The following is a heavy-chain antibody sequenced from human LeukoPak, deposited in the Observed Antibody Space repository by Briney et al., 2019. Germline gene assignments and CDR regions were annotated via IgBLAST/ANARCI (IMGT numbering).Heavy chain of an antibody. CDR1: GFTFSSYW. J-gene: IGHJ6*03. V-gene: IGHV3-7*01. Sequence: GGSLRLSCAASGFTFSSYWMSWVRQAPGKGLEWVANIKQDGSEKYYVDSVKGRFTISRDNAKNSLYLQMNSLRAEDTAVYYCARDRVLRADIVVVPAAIGRRDKDYYYYYMGVWGKGTTVTVSS. D-gene: IGHD2-2*01. CDR2: IKQDGSEK. CDR3: ARDRVLRADIVVVPAAIGRRDKDYYYYYMGV.